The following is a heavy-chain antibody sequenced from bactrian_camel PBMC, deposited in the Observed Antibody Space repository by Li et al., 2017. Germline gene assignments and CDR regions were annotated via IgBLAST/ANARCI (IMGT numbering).Heavy chain of an antibody. CDR1: AYSYRRPC. D-gene: IGHD2*01. CDR3: AAALRWFPTCEFRY. Sequence: VQLVESGGGSVQAGDSLKLSCVASAYSYRRPCMGWFRQAPGKEREGVATFDDDGTTVYADSVKGRFTISKDSATDILYLQMNSLKPEDSAMYYCAAALRWFPTCEFRYWGQGTQVTVS. J-gene: IGHJ6*01. CDR2: FDDDGTT. V-gene: IGHV3S10*01.